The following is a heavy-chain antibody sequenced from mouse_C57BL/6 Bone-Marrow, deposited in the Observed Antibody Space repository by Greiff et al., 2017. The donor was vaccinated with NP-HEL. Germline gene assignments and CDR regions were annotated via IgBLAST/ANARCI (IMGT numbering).Heavy chain of an antibody. Sequence: QVQLQQSGPELVKPGASVKLSCKASGYTFTSYDINWVKQRPGRGLEWIGWIYPRDGSTKYNEKFKGKATLTVDTSSRTAYMELHSLTSEDSAVYFCARRGLGPWFAYWGQGTLVTVSA. D-gene: IGHD3-3*01. CDR1: GYTFTSYD. J-gene: IGHJ3*01. CDR2: IYPRDGST. V-gene: IGHV1-85*01. CDR3: ARRGLGPWFAY.